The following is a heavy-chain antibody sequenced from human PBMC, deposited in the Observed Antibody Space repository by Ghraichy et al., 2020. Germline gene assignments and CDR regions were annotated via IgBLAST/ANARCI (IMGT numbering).Heavy chain of an antibody. CDR3: ARDEVAVAGRYYYYYGMDV. CDR2: ISSSSSYI. CDR1: GFTFSSYS. Sequence: GGSLRLSCAASGFTFSSYSMNWVRQAPGKGLEWVSSISSSSSYIYYADSVKGRFTISRDNAKNSLYLQMNSLRAEDTAVYYCARDEVAVAGRYYYYYGMDVWGQGTTVTVSS. D-gene: IGHD6-19*01. J-gene: IGHJ6*02. V-gene: IGHV3-21*01.